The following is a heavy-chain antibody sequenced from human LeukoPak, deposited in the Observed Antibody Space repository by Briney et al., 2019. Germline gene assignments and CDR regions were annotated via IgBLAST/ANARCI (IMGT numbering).Heavy chain of an antibody. CDR2: VNRDGSET. J-gene: IGHJ6*02. Sequence: GGSLRLSCAASGFALSSHWMTWVRQVPGRGPEWVANVNRDGSETCYLDSVKGRFTISKDNAKNSLYLQMNSLRAEDTALYHCARNNGMDVWGQGTTVIVSS. CDR3: ARNNGMDV. CDR1: GFALSSHW. V-gene: IGHV3-7*03.